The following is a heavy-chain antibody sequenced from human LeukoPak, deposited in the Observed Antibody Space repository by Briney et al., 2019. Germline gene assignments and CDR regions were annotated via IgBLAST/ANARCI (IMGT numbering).Heavy chain of an antibody. V-gene: IGHV3-30*18. J-gene: IGHJ6*02. CDR1: GFTFSSYG. CDR3: AKCDSSGYYTVEVTPGQIYYYYYGMDV. D-gene: IGHD3-22*01. Sequence: GGSLRLSCAASGFTFSSYGMHWVRQAPGKGLEWVAVISYDGSNKYYADSVKGRFTISRDNSKNTLYLQMNSLRAEDTAVYYCAKCDSSGYYTVEVTPGQIYYYYYGMDVWGQGTTVTVSS. CDR2: ISYDGSNK.